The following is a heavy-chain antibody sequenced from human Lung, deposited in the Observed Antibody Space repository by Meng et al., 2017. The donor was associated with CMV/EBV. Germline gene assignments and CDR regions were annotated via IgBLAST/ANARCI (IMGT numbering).Heavy chain of an antibody. Sequence: SXAVYGGSFSGYYWSWIRQPPGKGLEWIGEINHSGSTNYNPSLKSRVTISIDTSKNQFSLKLSSVTAADKAVNYCARVIRTMVRGVIDYWGQGTLVTVSS. J-gene: IGHJ4*02. CDR3: ARVIRTMVRGVIDY. V-gene: IGHV4-34*01. CDR1: GGSFSGYY. CDR2: INHSGST. D-gene: IGHD3-10*01.